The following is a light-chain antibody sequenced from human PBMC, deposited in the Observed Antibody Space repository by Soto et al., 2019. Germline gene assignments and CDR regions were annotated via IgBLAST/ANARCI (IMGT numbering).Light chain of an antibody. J-gene: IGKJ2*01. CDR1: QSVRSTF. CDR2: GAS. V-gene: IGKV3-20*01. CDR3: QQYHDSPMNT. Sequence: VLPQSPDTLSLSPGDRVTLSCRASQSVRSTFLAWSQQKPGQAPRLLIYGASNRATGIPDRFSGSASGTDFTLTISRLEPDDSVVYYCQQYHDSPMNTFGQGTKLEIK.